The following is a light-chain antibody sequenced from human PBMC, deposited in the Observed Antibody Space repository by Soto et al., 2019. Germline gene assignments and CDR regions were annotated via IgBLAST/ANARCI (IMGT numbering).Light chain of an antibody. CDR2: GTS. CDR3: QQYGSSPRT. J-gene: IGKJ1*01. Sequence: EIVLTPSPDTLSLSPGERATLGCRASQNVGSRYLAWYQQKPGQAPRLLIYGTSNRATGIPDRFSGSGSGTDFSLTISSLVPGDLAVYYCQQYGSSPRTFGQGTKVEIK. CDR1: QNVGSRY. V-gene: IGKV3-20*01.